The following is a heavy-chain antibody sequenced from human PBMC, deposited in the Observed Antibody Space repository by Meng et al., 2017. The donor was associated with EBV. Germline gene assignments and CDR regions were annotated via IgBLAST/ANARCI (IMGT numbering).Heavy chain of an antibody. V-gene: IGHV1-69*01. Sequence: QVQLQQSGAEVKKHGSSVKVSCRTSGGTFRSDAVSWVRQAPGQGLEWMGGLIPMSGAPHYAQKFQDRVTIIADESTSTHSMELNNLRFEDTAMYYCASESGRGFTPDYWGQGTLVTVSS. D-gene: IGHD3-10*01. CDR2: LIPMSGAP. J-gene: IGHJ4*02. CDR3: ASESGRGFTPDY. CDR1: GGTFRSDA.